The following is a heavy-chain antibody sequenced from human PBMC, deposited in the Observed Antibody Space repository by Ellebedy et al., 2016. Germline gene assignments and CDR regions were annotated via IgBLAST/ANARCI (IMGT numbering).Heavy chain of an antibody. Sequence: GGSLRLXXAASGFIFRSFFMSWVRQAPGKGLEWVATISGAGGDSYFADSVRGRFTISRDNSANTLYLQMGSLRPEDTALYYCRQGHYSHYWGQGTLVTVSS. CDR1: GFIFRSFF. J-gene: IGHJ4*02. CDR2: ISGAGGDS. D-gene: IGHD2-21*01. CDR3: RQGHYSHY. V-gene: IGHV3-23*01.